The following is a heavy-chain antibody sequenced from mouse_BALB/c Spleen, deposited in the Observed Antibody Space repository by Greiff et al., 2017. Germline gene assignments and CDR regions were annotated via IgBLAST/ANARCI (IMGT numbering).Heavy chain of an antibody. J-gene: IGHJ1*01. D-gene: IGHD2-2*01. CDR3: ARDGYDWYFDV. CDR2: IDPANGNT. V-gene: IGHV14-3*02. Sequence: EVKLVESGAELVKPGASVKLSCTASGFNIKDTYMHWVKQRPEQGLEWIGRIDPANGNTKYDPKFQGKATITADTSSNTAYLQLSSLTSEDTAVYYCARDGYDWYFDVWGAGTTVTVSS. CDR1: GFNIKDTY.